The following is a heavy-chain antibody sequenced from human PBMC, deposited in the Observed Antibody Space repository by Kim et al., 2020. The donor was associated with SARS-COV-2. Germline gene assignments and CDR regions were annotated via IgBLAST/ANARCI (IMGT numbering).Heavy chain of an antibody. V-gene: IGHV4-34*01. D-gene: IGHD3-10*01. CDR2: INHSGST. J-gene: IGHJ6*01. Sequence: SETLSLTCAVYGGSFSGYYWSWIRQPPGKGLEWIGEINHSGSTNYIPSLKSRVTISVDTSKNQFSLQLSSVTAADTAVYYCAIGDYGSGSYPKYGMDVWG. CDR1: GGSFSGYY. CDR3: AIGDYGSGSYPKYGMDV.